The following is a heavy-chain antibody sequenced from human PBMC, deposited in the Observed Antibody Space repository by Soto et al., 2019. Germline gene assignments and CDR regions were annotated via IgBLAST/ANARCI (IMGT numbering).Heavy chain of an antibody. CDR2: FDPEDGET. CDR1: GYTLTELS. V-gene: IGHV1-24*01. J-gene: IGHJ4*02. Sequence: QVQPVQSGAEVKKPGASVKVSCKVSGYTLTELSMHWVRQAPGKGLAWMGGFDPEDGETIYAQKFQGRVTMTELTSTDTAYMELSSLRSEDTAVYYCATDLSSGVAVAGTLGYWGQGTLVTVSS. CDR3: ATDLSSGVAVAGTLGY. D-gene: IGHD6-19*01.